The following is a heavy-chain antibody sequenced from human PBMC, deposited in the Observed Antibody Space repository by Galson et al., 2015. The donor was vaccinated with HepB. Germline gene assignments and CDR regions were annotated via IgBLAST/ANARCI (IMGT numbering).Heavy chain of an antibody. Sequence: SLRLSCAASGFTFSSYSMNWARQAPGKGLEWVSYISSSSSTIYYADSVKGRFTISRDNAKNSLYLQMNSLRAEDTAVYYCARTEPTYSSSWPLDYWGQGTLVAVSS. V-gene: IGHV3-48*01. CDR1: GFTFSSYS. J-gene: IGHJ4*02. D-gene: IGHD6-13*01. CDR2: ISSSSSTI. CDR3: ARTEPTYSSSWPLDY.